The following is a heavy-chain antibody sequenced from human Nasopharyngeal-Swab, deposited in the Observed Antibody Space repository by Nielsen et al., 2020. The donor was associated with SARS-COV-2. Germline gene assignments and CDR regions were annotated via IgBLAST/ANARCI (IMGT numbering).Heavy chain of an antibody. Sequence: SETLSLTCTVSGGSISSYYWSWIRKPPGKGLEGIGYIYYSGSTNYNPSLKSRVTISVDTSKNQFSLKLSSVTAADTAVYYCARVMVVVPDAFDIWGQGTMVTVSS. CDR2: IYYSGST. V-gene: IGHV4-59*01. CDR1: GGSISSYY. J-gene: IGHJ3*02. D-gene: IGHD2-15*01. CDR3: ARVMVVVPDAFDI.